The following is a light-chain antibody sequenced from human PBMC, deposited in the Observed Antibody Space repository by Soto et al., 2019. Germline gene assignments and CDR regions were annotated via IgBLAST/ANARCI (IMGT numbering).Light chain of an antibody. Sequence: EIVMTQSPDSLSVSPGERATLSCRASVTINNKLAWYQQTPGQAPRLLIYGTSTRATGIPARFSGSGSGTHLTLTISSLQSEESATYYCQQYNEWPLTFGGGTKVEI. CDR3: QQYNEWPLT. CDR1: VTINNK. CDR2: GTS. J-gene: IGKJ4*01. V-gene: IGKV3-15*01.